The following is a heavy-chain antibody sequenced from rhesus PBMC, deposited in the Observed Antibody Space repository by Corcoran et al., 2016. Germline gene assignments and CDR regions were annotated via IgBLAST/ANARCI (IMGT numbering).Heavy chain of an antibody. CDR1: GGSFSGYY. J-gene: IGHJ4*01. CDR3: ARSYYFDY. V-gene: IGHV4-165*01. Sequence: QVQLQESGPGLVKPSETLSLTCAVSGGSFSGYYWGWIRQPPGKGLEWIGYISGSSETTDDHPSLRSRVPISTDTAKNQFSLKRSSVTSADTAVYYCARSYYFDYWGQGVLVTVSS. CDR2: ISGSSETT.